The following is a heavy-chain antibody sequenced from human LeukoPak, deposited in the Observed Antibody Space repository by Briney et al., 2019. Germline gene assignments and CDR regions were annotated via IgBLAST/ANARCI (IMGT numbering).Heavy chain of an antibody. D-gene: IGHD3-3*01. J-gene: IGHJ6*02. V-gene: IGHV3-7*01. Sequence: PGGSLRLSCAGSGFTFSSHWMNWVRQAPGKGLEWVASIKEDGSEKHYVDSVSGRFTISRDNAKNSLHLQMSSLRAEDTAVYYCVRRGITISGVLVYHYSGLDVWGQGTTVTVSS. CDR2: IKEDGSEK. CDR1: GFTFSSHW. CDR3: VRRGITISGVLVYHYSGLDV.